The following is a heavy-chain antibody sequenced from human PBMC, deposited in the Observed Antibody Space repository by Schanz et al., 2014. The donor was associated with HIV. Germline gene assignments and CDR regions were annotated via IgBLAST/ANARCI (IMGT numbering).Heavy chain of an antibody. CDR3: AREGSYESSGYQYFQY. D-gene: IGHD3-22*01. CDR2: ISCSGGST. Sequence: EGQLLESGGGLVQPGGSLRLSCAASGFTFSRYAMSWVRQAPGKGLEWVSVISCSGGSTYYADSVKGRFTISRDNSKNTLYLQMNSLRAEDTAVYYCAREGSYESSGYQYFQYWGQGTLVTVSS. CDR1: GFTFSRYA. V-gene: IGHV3-23*01. J-gene: IGHJ1*01.